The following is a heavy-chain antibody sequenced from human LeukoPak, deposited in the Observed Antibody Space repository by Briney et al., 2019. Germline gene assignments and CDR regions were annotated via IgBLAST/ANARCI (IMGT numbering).Heavy chain of an antibody. V-gene: IGHV1-46*01. Sequence: ASVKVSCKASGYTFTSYYMHWVRQAPGQGLEWMGIINPSGGSTSYAQKFQGRVTMTTDTSTSTAYMELRSLRSDDTAVYYCAREGYYDSSGYYSGYWGYYYYYYMDVWGKGTTVTVSS. CDR1: GYTFTSYY. D-gene: IGHD3-22*01. CDR3: AREGYYDSSGYYSGYWGYYYYYYMDV. J-gene: IGHJ6*03. CDR2: INPSGGST.